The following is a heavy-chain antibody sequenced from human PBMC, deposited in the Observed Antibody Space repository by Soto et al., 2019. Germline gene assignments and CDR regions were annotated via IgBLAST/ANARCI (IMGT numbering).Heavy chain of an antibody. D-gene: IGHD2-2*01. J-gene: IGHJ5*01. CDR1: GYTFTSYA. V-gene: IGHV7-4-1*01. CDR3: ARDPDHRYCSSTSCQRIAFDS. Sequence: QVQLVQSGSELKKPGASVKVSCKASGYTFTSYAMNWVRQAPVQGLEWMGWINTNTGNPTYAQGFTGRFVFSLDTSVSTAYLQICSLKAEDTAVYYCARDPDHRYCSSTSCQRIAFDSWGQGTLVSVSS. CDR2: INTNTGNP.